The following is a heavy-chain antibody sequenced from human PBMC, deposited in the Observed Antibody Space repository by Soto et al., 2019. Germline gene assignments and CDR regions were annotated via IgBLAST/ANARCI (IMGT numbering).Heavy chain of an antibody. D-gene: IGHD2-2*01. CDR1: GFTFSSYA. CDR2: ISGSGGST. CDR3: AKYGVPAATKGSHYYYYGMDV. V-gene: IGHV3-23*01. J-gene: IGHJ6*02. Sequence: GGSLRLSCAASGFTFSSYAMSWVRQAPGKGLEWVSAISGSGGSTYYADSVKGRFTISRDNSKNTLYLQMNSLRAEDTAVYYCAKYGVPAATKGSHYYYYGMDVWGQGTTVTVSS.